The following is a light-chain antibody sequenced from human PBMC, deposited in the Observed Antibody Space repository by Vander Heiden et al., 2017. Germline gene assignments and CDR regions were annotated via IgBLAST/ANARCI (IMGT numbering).Light chain of an antibody. CDR1: KLGDKY. Sequence: SYELTQLTSVPASPGQPASMSCSGDKLGDKYACWYQQKPGQSPVLVSYQDSKRRSGIPDRVSGSNSGTTATLTISGTQAMDEAYYYCQEWDSSAVVFGGGTKLTVL. CDR2: QDS. V-gene: IGLV3-1*01. CDR3: QEWDSSAVV. J-gene: IGLJ2*01.